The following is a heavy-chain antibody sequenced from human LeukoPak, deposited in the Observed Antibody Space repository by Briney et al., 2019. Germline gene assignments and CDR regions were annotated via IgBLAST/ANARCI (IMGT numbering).Heavy chain of an antibody. Sequence: GASVSVSFTASGYTFTVYGISWVRQAPGQGLGWMGGISAYNGNTNSAQKRQGRVTMTTDTSTSTAYMELRSLRSDDTAVYYCARDTTIWSRGGADWFDPWGQGTLVTVSS. D-gene: IGHD3-16*01. CDR1: GYTFTVYG. CDR2: ISAYNGNT. V-gene: IGHV1-18*01. CDR3: ARDTTIWSRGGADWFDP. J-gene: IGHJ5*02.